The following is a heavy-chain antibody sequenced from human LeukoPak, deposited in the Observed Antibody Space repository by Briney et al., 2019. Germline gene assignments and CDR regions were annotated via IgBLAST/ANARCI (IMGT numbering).Heavy chain of an antibody. D-gene: IGHD1-1*01. CDR2: ISSSSSYK. J-gene: IGHJ4*02. V-gene: IGHV3-21*01. Sequence: GGSLRHSCVASGFTFSSYSMNWVRQAPGKGLEWASSISSSSSYKYYTDSVKGRFTISRDNAKNSLYLQMNSLRAEDTAVYYCARSAAGTYYWGQGTLVTVSS. CDR1: GFTFSSYS. CDR3: ARSAAGTYY.